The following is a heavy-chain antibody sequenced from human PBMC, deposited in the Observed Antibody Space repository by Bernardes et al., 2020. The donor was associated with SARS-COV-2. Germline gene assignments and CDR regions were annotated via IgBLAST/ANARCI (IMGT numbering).Heavy chain of an antibody. J-gene: IGHJ5*02. V-gene: IGHV3-23*01. Sequence: GGSLRLSCAASGFTFSSYAMSWVRQAPGKGLEWVSAISGSGGSTYYADSVKGRFTISRDNSKNTLYLQMNSLRAEDTAVYYCAKEVIVVVPAAIFDGGGNWFDPWGQGTLVTVSS. CDR3: AKEVIVVVPAAIFDGGGNWFDP. CDR2: ISGSGGST. D-gene: IGHD2-2*02. CDR1: GFTFSSYA.